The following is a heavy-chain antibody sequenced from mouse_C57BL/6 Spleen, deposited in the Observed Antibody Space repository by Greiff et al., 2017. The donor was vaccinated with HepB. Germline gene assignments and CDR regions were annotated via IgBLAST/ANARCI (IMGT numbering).Heavy chain of an antibody. J-gene: IGHJ2*01. CDR2: INPYNGGT. CDR1: GYTITDYY. CDR3: ASNWGDY. D-gene: IGHD4-1*01. Sequence: VKLMASGPVLVTPGASVQMSCKASGYTITDYYMNWVKQSHGKILEWIGVINPYNGGTSYNQKFKGKATLTVDKSSSTASMELNSLTSEDSAVYYCASNWGDYWGQGTTLTVSS. V-gene: IGHV1-19*01.